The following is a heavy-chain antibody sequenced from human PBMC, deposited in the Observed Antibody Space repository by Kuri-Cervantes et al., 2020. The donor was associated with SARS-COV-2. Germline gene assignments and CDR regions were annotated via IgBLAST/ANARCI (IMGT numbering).Heavy chain of an antibody. V-gene: IGHV1-46*01. J-gene: IGHJ4*02. D-gene: IGHD3-22*01. CDR1: GYTFTSYY. CDR3: AGSGYNYGLPNAQ. Sequence: ASVKVSCKASGYTFTSYYMHWVRQAPGQGLEWMGIINPSGGSTSYAQKFQGRVTMTRDTSTSTVYMELSSLRSEDTAVYYCAGSGYNYGLPNAQWGQGTLVTVSS. CDR2: INPSGGST.